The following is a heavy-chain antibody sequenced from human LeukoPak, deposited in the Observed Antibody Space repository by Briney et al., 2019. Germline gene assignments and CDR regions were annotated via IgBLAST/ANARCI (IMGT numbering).Heavy chain of an antibody. D-gene: IGHD2-8*01. J-gene: IGHJ4*02. V-gene: IGHV3-48*01. CDR2: ISSSSGTI. CDR3: AREGGGVPYFDY. CDR1: GFSISSFN. Sequence: GGSLRLSCAASGFSISSFNMDWVRQAPGKGLEWVSYISSSSGTIFYADSVKGRFTVSRDNAKNSLYLQMNSLRVEDTAVYYCAREGGGVPYFDYWGQGTLVTVSS.